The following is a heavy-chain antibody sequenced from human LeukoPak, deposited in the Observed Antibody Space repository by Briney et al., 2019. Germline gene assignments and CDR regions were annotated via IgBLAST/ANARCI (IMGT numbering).Heavy chain of an antibody. Sequence: GGSLRLSCAAAGFTFSSYAMHWVRQAPGKGLEWVSAISGSGRSTYYADSVKGRFTISRDNSKNTLYLQMNSLRAEDTAVYYCAKAGVYYYGMDVWGQGTTVTVSS. V-gene: IGHV3-23*01. CDR3: AKAGVYYYGMDV. CDR2: ISGSGRST. J-gene: IGHJ6*02. CDR1: GFTFSSYA.